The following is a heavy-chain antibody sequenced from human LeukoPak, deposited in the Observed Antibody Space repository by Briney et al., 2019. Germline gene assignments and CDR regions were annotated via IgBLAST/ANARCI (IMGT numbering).Heavy chain of an antibody. D-gene: IGHD3-16*02. CDR1: GITFSSYW. Sequence: GGSLRLSCAASGITFSSYWMHWVRQAPGKGLVWVSRINSDGSNTRYADSGKGRFTICRDNAKNTLYLQMNSLRAEDTAVYYCAREGVYDYVWGSYRPYYFDYWGQGTLVTVSS. CDR2: INSDGSNT. V-gene: IGHV3-74*01. J-gene: IGHJ4*02. CDR3: AREGVYDYVWGSYRPYYFDY.